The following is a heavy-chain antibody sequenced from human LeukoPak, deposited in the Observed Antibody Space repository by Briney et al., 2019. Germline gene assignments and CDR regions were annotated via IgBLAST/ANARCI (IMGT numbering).Heavy chain of an antibody. J-gene: IGHJ6*03. V-gene: IGHV4-59*01. CDR2: IYYSGST. D-gene: IGHD3-3*01. CDR3: ARALEWRPGYYMDV. CDR1: GGSISSYY. Sequence: PSETLSLTCTASGGSISSYYWSWLRQPPGKGLEWVGYIYYSGSTNYNPSLKSRVTISVDTSKNQLSLNLYSVTAADAAVYYCARALEWRPGYYMDVWGKGTTVTVAS.